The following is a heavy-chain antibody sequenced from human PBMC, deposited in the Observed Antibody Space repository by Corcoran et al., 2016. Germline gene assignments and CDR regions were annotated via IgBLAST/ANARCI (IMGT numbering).Heavy chain of an antibody. CDR1: GFTFGDYG. J-gene: IGHJ4*02. Sequence: EVQLVESGGGLVQPGRSLRLSCTTSGFTFGDYGMSWFRQAPGKGPEWVAFIRRQSYGEAPQYAASVRGRFTISRDDSSSIAYLQMNSLKFEDTAVYYCARGSGYDWILDYWGQGIPLTVSS. D-gene: IGHD5-12*01. CDR3: ARGSGYDWILDY. V-gene: IGHV3-49*03. CDR2: IRRQSYGEAP.